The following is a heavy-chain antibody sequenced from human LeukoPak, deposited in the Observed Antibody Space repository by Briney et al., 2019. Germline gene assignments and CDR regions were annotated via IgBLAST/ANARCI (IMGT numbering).Heavy chain of an antibody. Sequence: SGRSLRLSCTASGFTFSIYWMSWVRQAPGRGLEWVASIKEDGSEEHYVDSVKGRFTISRDNARNSVHVQMNSLRAEDTAVYFCARIRPGNYFDCWGQGALVTVSS. V-gene: IGHV3-7*01. CDR1: GFTFSIYW. CDR2: IKEDGSEE. J-gene: IGHJ4*02. CDR3: ARIRPGNYFDC. D-gene: IGHD6-6*01.